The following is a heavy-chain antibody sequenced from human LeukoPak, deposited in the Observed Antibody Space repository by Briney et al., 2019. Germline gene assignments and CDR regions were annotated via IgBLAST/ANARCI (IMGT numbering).Heavy chain of an antibody. Sequence: SETLSLTCTVSGGSISSSSYYWGWLRQPPGKGLEWIGTIYYSGNTYYNPSLKSRVTTSVDTSKNQFSLKLSSVTAADTAVYYCASPDSITYYYDSSGYPQGLRFDYWGQGTLVTVSS. CDR1: GGSISSSSYY. CDR2: IYYSGNT. J-gene: IGHJ4*02. V-gene: IGHV4-39*01. CDR3: ASPDSITYYYDSSGYPQGLRFDY. D-gene: IGHD3-22*01.